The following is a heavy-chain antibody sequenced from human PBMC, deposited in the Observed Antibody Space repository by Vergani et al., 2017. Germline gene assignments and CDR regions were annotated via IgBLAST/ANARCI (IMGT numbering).Heavy chain of an antibody. D-gene: IGHD3-10*01. CDR1: GFTFSSYA. CDR3: ASGHYYGSGSYPN. V-gene: IGHV3-23*01. J-gene: IGHJ4*02. Sequence: EVQLLESGGGLVQPGGSLRLSCAASGFTFSSYAMSWVRQAPGKGLEWVSAISGSGGSTYYADSVKGRFTISRDNSKNTLYLQMNSLRAEDTAVYYCASGHYYGSGSYPNWGQGTLVTVSS. CDR2: ISGSGGST.